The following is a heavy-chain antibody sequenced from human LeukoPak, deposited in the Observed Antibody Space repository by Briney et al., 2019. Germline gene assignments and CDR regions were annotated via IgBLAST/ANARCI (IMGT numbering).Heavy chain of an antibody. V-gene: IGHV3-23*01. CDR2: ISGSGTTT. D-gene: IGHD6-13*01. Sequence: GGSLRLSCAASGFTFSTYAMSWVRQGPGMGLEWFSSISGSGTTTYYADSVKGRFTIYRENSKNTLFLQMYSLAAEDTALYYCARHQTSYSSSSYTQDWGQGTLVTVSS. CDR3: ARHQTSYSSSSYTQD. CDR1: GFTFSTYA. J-gene: IGHJ4*02.